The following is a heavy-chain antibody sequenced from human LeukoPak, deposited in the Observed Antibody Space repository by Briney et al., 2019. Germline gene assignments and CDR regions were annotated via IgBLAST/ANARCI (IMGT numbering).Heavy chain of an antibody. J-gene: IGHJ3*02. D-gene: IGHD4-23*01. CDR1: GGTFSSYA. V-gene: IGHV1-69*05. CDR2: IIPIFGTA. CDR3: AVVTTVVTPGAFDI. Sequence: ASVKVSCKASGGTFSSYAISWVRQAPGQGLEWMGGIIPIFGTANYAQKFQGRVTITTDESTSTAYMELSSLRSEDTAVYYCAVVTTVVTPGAFDIWGQGTMVTVSS.